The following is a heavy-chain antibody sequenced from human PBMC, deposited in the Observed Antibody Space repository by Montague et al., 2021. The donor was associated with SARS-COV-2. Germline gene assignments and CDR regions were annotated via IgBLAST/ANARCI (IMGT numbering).Heavy chain of an antibody. CDR2: IYLSGNT. CDR1: GGFISSSY. CDR3: ARDLLPPRAAIKTNFFGLDI. V-gene: IGHV4-59*01. J-gene: IGHJ6*02. Sequence: SETLSLTCTVPGGFISSSYWSWIRQPPGKGLEWIGYIYLSGNTNYNPSLKLRVTISMDTSMYQFSLSLSSMTAADTAVYFCARDLLPPRAAIKTNFFGLDIWGQGTTVTVSS. D-gene: IGHD5-12*01.